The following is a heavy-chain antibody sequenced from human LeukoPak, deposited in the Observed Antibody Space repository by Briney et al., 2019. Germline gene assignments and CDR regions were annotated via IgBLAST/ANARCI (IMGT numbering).Heavy chain of an antibody. CDR2: IIPIFGTA. J-gene: IGHJ3*02. Sequence: GASVKVSCKASGGTFSSYAISWVRQAPGQGLEWMGGIIPIFGTANYAQKFQGRVTITADESTSTAYMELSSLRSEDTAVYYCASPITATKLWLYAFDIWGQGTMVTVSS. D-gene: IGHD5-18*01. V-gene: IGHV1-69*13. CDR1: GGTFSSYA. CDR3: ASPITATKLWLYAFDI.